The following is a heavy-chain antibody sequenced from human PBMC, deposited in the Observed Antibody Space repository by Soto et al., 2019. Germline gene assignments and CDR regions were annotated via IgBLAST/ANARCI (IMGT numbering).Heavy chain of an antibody. D-gene: IGHD2-2*01. CDR3: ARGRPALYYYYGMDV. CDR1: GGTFSSYA. J-gene: IGHJ6*02. Sequence: SVKVSCKASGGTFSSYAISWVRQAPGQGLEWMGGIIPIFGTANYAQKFQGRVTITADESTSAAYMELSSLRSEDTAVYYCARGRPALYYYYGMDVWGQGTTVTVSS. V-gene: IGHV1-69*13. CDR2: IIPIFGTA.